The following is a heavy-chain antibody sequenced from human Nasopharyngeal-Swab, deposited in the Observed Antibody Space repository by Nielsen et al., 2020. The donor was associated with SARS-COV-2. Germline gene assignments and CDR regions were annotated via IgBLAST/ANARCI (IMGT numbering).Heavy chain of an antibody. J-gene: IGHJ6*03. D-gene: IGHD3-10*01. CDR1: GFTFSSKW. CDR3: ARGDSGALYYYYYYMYV. V-gene: IGHV3-7*04. CDR2: ISPDGGQK. Sequence: GESLKISCAGSGFTFSSKWMNWARQAPGKGLEWVANISPDGGQKYYADSVKGRFTISRDNAKNSLYLQMDSLRAEDTAVYYCARGDSGALYYYYYYMYVWGKGTTGTVSS.